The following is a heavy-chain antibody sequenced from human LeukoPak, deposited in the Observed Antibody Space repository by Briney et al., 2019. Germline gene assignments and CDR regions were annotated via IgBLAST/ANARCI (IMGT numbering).Heavy chain of an antibody. D-gene: IGHD1-26*01. CDR2: ISLTGRT. V-gene: IGHV4-4*02. J-gene: IGHJ4*02. CDR1: GGSITSTNW. CDR3: TRESGPYCPFGY. Sequence: SETLSLTCGVSGGSITSTNWWSWVRQPPGQGLEWIGEISLTGRTNYNPSLIGRVIMSLDESRNQLSLTLTSVTAADTAMYYCTRESGPYCPFGYWGQGALVVVPS.